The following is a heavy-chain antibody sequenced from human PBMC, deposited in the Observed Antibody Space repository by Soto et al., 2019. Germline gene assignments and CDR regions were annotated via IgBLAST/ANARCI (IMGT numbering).Heavy chain of an antibody. J-gene: IGHJ3*02. CDR3: ARGLVVTAILWSVDDAFDI. Sequence: QVQLVQSGAEVKKPGASVKVSCKASGYTFTSYGISWVRQAPGQGLEWMGWISAYNGNTNYAQKLQGRVTMTTDTSTSTAYMELRSLRSDDTDVYYCARGLVVTAILWSVDDAFDIWGQGTMVTVSS. V-gene: IGHV1-18*01. CDR2: ISAYNGNT. D-gene: IGHD2-21*02. CDR1: GYTFTSYG.